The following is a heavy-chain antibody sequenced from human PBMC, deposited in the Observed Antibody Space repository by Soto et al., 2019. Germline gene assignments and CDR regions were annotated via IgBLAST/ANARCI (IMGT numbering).Heavy chain of an antibody. D-gene: IGHD2-2*01. CDR3: ARVGSIVVVPDFDY. CDR1: GYTFTSYG. J-gene: IGHJ4*02. Sequence: ASVKVSCKASGYTFTSYGISWVRQAPGQGLEWMGWISAYNGNTNYAQKLQGRVTMATDTSTSTAYMELRSLRSDDTAVYYCARVGSIVVVPDFDYWGQGTLVTVSS. V-gene: IGHV1-18*01. CDR2: ISAYNGNT.